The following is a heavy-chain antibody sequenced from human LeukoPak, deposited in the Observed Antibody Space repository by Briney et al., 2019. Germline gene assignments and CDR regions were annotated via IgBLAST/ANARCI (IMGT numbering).Heavy chain of an antibody. CDR1: GFTFSSYW. CDR3: ARDHSNYYDSSGHDY. D-gene: IGHD3-22*01. Sequence: GGSLRLSCAASGFTFSSYWMSWVRQAPGKGLEWVANIKQDGSEKYYVDSVKGRFTISRDNAKNSLYLQMNSLRAEDTAVYYCARDHSNYYDSSGHDYWGQGTLVTVSS. V-gene: IGHV3-7*01. CDR2: IKQDGSEK. J-gene: IGHJ4*02.